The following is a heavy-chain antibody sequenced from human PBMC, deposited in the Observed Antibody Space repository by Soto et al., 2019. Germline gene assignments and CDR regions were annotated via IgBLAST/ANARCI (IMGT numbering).Heavy chain of an antibody. V-gene: IGHV1-18*01. J-gene: IGHJ4*02. D-gene: IGHD1-1*01. CDR2: ISAHKGNT. Sequence: QVHLVQSGAEVKKPGASVKVSCKASGYTFTSYGITWVRQAPGQGLEWMGWISAHKGNTDYAQKRKGRVIVTRDTSTSTAYLELRSLISDDTAVYYCARGRYGDYWGQGALVTVSS. CDR1: GYTFTSYG. CDR3: ARGRYGDY.